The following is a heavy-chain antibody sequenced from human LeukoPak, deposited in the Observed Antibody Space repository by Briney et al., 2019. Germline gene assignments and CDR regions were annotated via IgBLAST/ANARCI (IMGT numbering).Heavy chain of an antibody. J-gene: IGHJ4*02. Sequence: SVTLSCKSSGYTFTDYYMHLVRQAPGQGLELMWWINPNSGGTNYAEKFQGRVTMTRDTSISTAYMQLSRLTSDDTAVYYCARDHSGTYYGGQDYWGQGTLVTVSS. D-gene: IGHD1-26*01. CDR2: INPNSGGT. CDR1: GYTFTDYY. CDR3: ARDHSGTYYGGQDY. V-gene: IGHV1-2*02.